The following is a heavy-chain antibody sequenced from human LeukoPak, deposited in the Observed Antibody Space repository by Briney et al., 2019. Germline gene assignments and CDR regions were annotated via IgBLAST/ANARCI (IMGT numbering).Heavy chain of an antibody. Sequence: PGGSLRLSCAASGFTVSSNYMSWVRQAPGKGLEWVSLIDTAAGTYYADSVKGRFTISRDNSKNTLYLQMNSLSTEDTAVYYCARGYGGQDYFDYWGQGTLVTVSS. CDR2: IDTAAGT. CDR3: ARGYGGQDYFDY. CDR1: GFTVSSNY. V-gene: IGHV3-66*02. J-gene: IGHJ4*02. D-gene: IGHD4-23*01.